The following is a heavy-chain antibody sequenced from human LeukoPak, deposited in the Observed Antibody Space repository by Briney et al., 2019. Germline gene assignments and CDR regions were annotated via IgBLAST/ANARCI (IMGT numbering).Heavy chain of an antibody. CDR2: ISSSSSYI. J-gene: IGHJ3*02. Sequence: GGSLRLSCAASGFTFSSYSMNWVRQAPGKGLEWVSSISSSSSYIYYADSVKGRFTISRDNAKNSLYLQMNSLRAEDTAVYYCARDNSALDRGYYGSGTDAFDIWGQGTMVTVSS. V-gene: IGHV3-21*01. D-gene: IGHD3-10*01. CDR1: GFTFSSYS. CDR3: ARDNSALDRGYYGSGTDAFDI.